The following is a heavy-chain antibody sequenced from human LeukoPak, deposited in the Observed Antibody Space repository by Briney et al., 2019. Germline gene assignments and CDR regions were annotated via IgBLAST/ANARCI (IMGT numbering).Heavy chain of an antibody. Sequence: GGSLRLSCAASGFTFSNYNINWVRQAPGKGLEWASSISSSSSYIYYADSVKGRFTISRDNAKNSLYLQMNSLRAEDTAVYYCARDKAAAGTSWFDPWGQGTLVTVSS. CDR2: ISSSSSYI. CDR1: GFTFSNYN. J-gene: IGHJ5*02. CDR3: ARDKAAAGTSWFDP. D-gene: IGHD6-13*01. V-gene: IGHV3-21*01.